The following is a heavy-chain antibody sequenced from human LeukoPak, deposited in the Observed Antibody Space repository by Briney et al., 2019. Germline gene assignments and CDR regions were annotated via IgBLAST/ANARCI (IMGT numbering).Heavy chain of an antibody. D-gene: IGHD7-27*01. CDR1: GYSFTTSW. Sequence: GESLKISFKGSGYSFTTSWIGWVRQMPGKGLEWMGIIYPGDSDTRYSPSFQGQVTISADKSISTAYLQWSSLKASDTAMYYCARLLLLGSGRDYFDYWGQGTLVTVSS. J-gene: IGHJ4*02. V-gene: IGHV5-51*01. CDR2: IYPGDSDT. CDR3: ARLLLLGSGRDYFDY.